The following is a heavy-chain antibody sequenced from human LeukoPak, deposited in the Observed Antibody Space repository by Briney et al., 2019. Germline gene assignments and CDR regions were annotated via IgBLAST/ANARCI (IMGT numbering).Heavy chain of an antibody. D-gene: IGHD2-2*01. J-gene: IGHJ6*02. CDR1: GYTFTGYY. CDR2: INPNSGGT. Sequence: GASVKVSCKASGYTFTGYYMRWVRQAPGQGLEWMGWINPNSGGTNYAQKFQGRVTMTRDTSISTAYMELSRLRSDDTAVYYCASQTSADIVVVPAAAGYGMDVWGQGTTVTVSS. CDR3: ASQTSADIVVVPAAAGYGMDV. V-gene: IGHV1-2*02.